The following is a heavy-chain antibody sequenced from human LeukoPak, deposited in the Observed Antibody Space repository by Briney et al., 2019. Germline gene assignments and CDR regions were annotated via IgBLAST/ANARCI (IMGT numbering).Heavy chain of an antibody. Sequence: ASVKVSCKASGYTFTSYGISWVRQAPGQGLEWMGWISAYNGNTNYAQKLQGRVTMTTDTSTSTAYMELSSLRSEDTAVYYCARALLGYYYDSSGYPVGYFQHWGQGTLVTVSS. D-gene: IGHD3-22*01. V-gene: IGHV1-18*01. J-gene: IGHJ1*01. CDR1: GYTFTSYG. CDR3: ARALLGYYYDSSGYPVGYFQH. CDR2: ISAYNGNT.